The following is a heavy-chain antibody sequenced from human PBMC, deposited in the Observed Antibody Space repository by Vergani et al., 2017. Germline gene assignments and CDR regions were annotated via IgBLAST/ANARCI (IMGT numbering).Heavy chain of an antibody. CDR2: IKNTGDST. D-gene: IGHD5-24*01. J-gene: IGHJ4*02. CDR3: GRGSNNYN. CDR1: GFTFSSHA. V-gene: IGHV3-23*01. Sequence: EVQLLQSEGAVVQPGGSLRLSCVASGFTFSSHAMSWVRQGHGQGLEWVSSIKNTGDSTLYADSVKGRFTISRDNSKNSLYLQMNSLRVEDTAVYYCGRGSNNYNWGKGTLVTVSS.